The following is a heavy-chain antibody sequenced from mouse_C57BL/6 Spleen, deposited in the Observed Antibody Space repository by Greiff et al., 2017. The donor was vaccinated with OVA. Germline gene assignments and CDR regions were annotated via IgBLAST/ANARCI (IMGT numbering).Heavy chain of an antibody. CDR1: GYAFSSYW. Sequence: VQLQESGAELVKPGASVKISCKASGYAFSSYWMNWVKQRPGKGLEWIGQIYPGDGDTNYNGKFKGKATLTADKSSSTAYMQLSSLTSEDSAVYFCARGDFSGTRSYWYFDVWGTGTTVTVSS. J-gene: IGHJ1*03. V-gene: IGHV1-80*01. CDR3: ARGDFSGTRSYWYFDV. D-gene: IGHD4-1*01. CDR2: IYPGDGDT.